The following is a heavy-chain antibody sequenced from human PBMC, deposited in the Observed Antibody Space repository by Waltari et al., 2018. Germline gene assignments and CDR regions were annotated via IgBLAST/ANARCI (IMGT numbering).Heavy chain of an antibody. CDR2: IYSGGST. CDR1: GFTFSSYA. J-gene: IGHJ3*02. Sequence: EVQLLESGGGLVQPGGSLRLSCAASGFTFSSYAMSWVRQAPGKGLEWVSVIYSGGSTYYADSVKGRFTISRDNAKNSLYLQMNSLRAEDTAVYYCARMYGESPAFDIWGQGTMVTVSS. CDR3: ARMYGESPAFDI. V-gene: IGHV3-23*03. D-gene: IGHD4-17*01.